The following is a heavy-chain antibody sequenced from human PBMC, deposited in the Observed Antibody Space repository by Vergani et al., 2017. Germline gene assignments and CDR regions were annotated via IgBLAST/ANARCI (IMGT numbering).Heavy chain of an antibody. CDR2: ISYDGSNK. D-gene: IGHD3-10*01. Sequence: VQLVESGGGLVQPGRSLRLSCAASGFTFSSYAMHWARQAPGKGLEWVAVISYDGSNKYYADSVKGRFTISRDNAKNSLYLQMNSLRAEDTAVYYCARVAGVDYWGQGTLVTVSS. J-gene: IGHJ4*02. V-gene: IGHV3-30*07. CDR3: ARVAGVDY. CDR1: GFTFSSYA.